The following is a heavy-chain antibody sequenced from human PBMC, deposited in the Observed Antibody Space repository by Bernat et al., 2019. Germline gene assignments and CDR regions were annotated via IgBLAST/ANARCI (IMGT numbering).Heavy chain of an antibody. CDR1: GGTFSSYA. J-gene: IGHJ4*02. D-gene: IGHD3-16*01. V-gene: IGHV1-69*01. CDR3: ARPLKRGDSYYFDY. CDR2: IIPIFGTA. Sequence: QVQLVQSGAEVKKPGSSVKVSCKASGGTFSSYAISWVRQAPGQGLEWMGGIIPIFGTANYAQKLQGRVTITADESTSTAYMELSSLRSEDTAVYYCARPLKRGDSYYFDYWGQGTLVTVSS.